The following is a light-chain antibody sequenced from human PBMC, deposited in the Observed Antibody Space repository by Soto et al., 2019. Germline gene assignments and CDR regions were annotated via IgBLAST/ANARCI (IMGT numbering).Light chain of an antibody. J-gene: IGKJ4*01. Sequence: DIQMTQSPSSLSSSVGDRVTITCRASQGISNYLAWYQQKPGKVPKLLIYAASTLQSGVPSWFSGSGSGTYFPLTISRLQPEDVANYYCQKYNSAPLTFGGGTKVEIK. CDR1: QGISNY. CDR3: QKYNSAPLT. CDR2: AAS. V-gene: IGKV1-27*01.